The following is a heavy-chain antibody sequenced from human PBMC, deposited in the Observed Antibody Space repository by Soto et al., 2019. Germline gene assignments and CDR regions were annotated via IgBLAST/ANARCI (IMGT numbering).Heavy chain of an antibody. CDR2: IGSSGGGT. V-gene: IGHV3-23*01. CDR3: AKEGGPYSSSSRRYLEY. CDR1: GFTFSSYA. J-gene: IGHJ4*02. Sequence: GGSLRLSCAASGFTFSSYAMSWVRQAPGKGLEWVSTIGSSGGGTYYADSVKGRFTISRDNSKNTLYLQMDILRAEDTAVYYCAKEGGPYSSSSRRYLEYWGQGTLVTVSS. D-gene: IGHD6-6*01.